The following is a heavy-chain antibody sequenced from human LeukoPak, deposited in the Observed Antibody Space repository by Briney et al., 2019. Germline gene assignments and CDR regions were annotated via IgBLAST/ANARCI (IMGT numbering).Heavy chain of an antibody. CDR1: GGSISSYY. Sequence: PSETLSLTCIVSGGSISSYYWSWIRQPPGKGLEWIGYIYYNGSTNYNPSLKSRVTMSVDTSKNQFSLKLNSVTAADTAVYYCARDPRSSSGRSFDYWGQGTLVTVSS. J-gene: IGHJ4*02. CDR2: IYYNGST. V-gene: IGHV4-59*12. D-gene: IGHD2-2*01. CDR3: ARDPRSSSGRSFDY.